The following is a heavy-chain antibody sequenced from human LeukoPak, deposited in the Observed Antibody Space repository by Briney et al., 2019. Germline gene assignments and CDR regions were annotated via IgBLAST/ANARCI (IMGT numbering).Heavy chain of an antibody. CDR3: ARHDGNSGGGFGY. V-gene: IGHV1-8*01. CDR2: MNPNSGNT. Sequence: ASVKVSCKASGYTFTSHDINWVRQATGQGLEWMGWMNPNSGNTGYGQKFQGRVTMTRNTSISTAYMELSSLRSEDTAVYYCARHDGNSGGGFGYWGQGTLVTVSS. D-gene: IGHD4-23*01. J-gene: IGHJ4*02. CDR1: GYTFTSHD.